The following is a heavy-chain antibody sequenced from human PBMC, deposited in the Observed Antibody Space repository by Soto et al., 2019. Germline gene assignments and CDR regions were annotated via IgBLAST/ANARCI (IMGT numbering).Heavy chain of an antibody. D-gene: IGHD3-10*01. V-gene: IGHV3-11*01. CDR1: GFNFRDYY. CDR3: IGSFPF. J-gene: IGHJ4*02. Sequence: GGSLRLSCAASGFNFRDYYMSWIRQAPGKGLEWISYISSGSSTIYYAASVRGRFTISRDDSKGIAYLQMNSLQTEDSGVYYCIGSFPFWGQGTLVTVSS. CDR2: ISSGSSTI.